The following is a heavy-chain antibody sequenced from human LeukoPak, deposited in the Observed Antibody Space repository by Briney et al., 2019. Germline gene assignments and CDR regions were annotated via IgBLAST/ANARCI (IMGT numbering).Heavy chain of an antibody. J-gene: IGHJ4*02. CDR2: INTDDSST. CDR1: GFTFSSYW. D-gene: IGHD2-2*02. CDR3: ARVRYCGSTSCSTYFDY. Sequence: PGGSLRLSCAASGFTFSSYWMHWVRQAPGKGLVWVSRINTDDSSTTYADTGKGRFTISRDNAKNTLYLQMSSLRAEDTAVYYCARVRYCGSTSCSTYFDYWGQGTLVTVSS. V-gene: IGHV3-74*01.